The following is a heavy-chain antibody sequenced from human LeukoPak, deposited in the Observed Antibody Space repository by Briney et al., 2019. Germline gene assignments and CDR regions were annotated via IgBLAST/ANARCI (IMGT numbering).Heavy chain of an antibody. J-gene: IGHJ4*02. CDR3: ARGDSVVTARFDY. D-gene: IGHD2-21*02. V-gene: IGHV3-21*01. Sequence: PGGSLRLSCAASGFTFSSYSMNWVRQAPGKGLEWVSSISSSSYIYYADSVKGRFTISRDNAKNSLYLQMNSLRAEDTAVYYCARGDSVVTARFDYWGQGTLVTVSS. CDR1: GFTFSSYS. CDR2: ISSSSYI.